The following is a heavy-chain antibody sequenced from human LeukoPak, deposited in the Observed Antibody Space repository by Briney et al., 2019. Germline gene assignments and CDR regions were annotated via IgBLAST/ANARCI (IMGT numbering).Heavy chain of an antibody. D-gene: IGHD3-22*01. CDR2: IKQDGSEK. J-gene: IGHJ4*02. CDR1: GFTFSSYW. V-gene: IGHV3-7*01. Sequence: PGGSLRLSCAASGFTFSSYWMSWVRQAPGKGLEWVANIKQDGSEKYYVDSVKGRFTISRDNAKNSLYLQMNSLRAEDTAVYYCARNSPETTYYYDSSGFHYWGQGTLVTVSS. CDR3: ARNSPETTYYYDSSGFHY.